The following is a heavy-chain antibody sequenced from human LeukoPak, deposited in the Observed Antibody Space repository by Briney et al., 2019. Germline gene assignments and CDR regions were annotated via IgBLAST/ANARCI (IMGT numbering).Heavy chain of an antibody. Sequence: GGSLRISCAASGFTFSIYAMRWVRQAPGKGLEWVSVIYSGGSTYYADSVKGRFTISRDNSKNTLYLQMNSLRAEDTAVYYCARDTRDTYYYDSPLDYWGQGTLVTVSS. V-gene: IGHV3-66*01. CDR2: IYSGGST. D-gene: IGHD3-22*01. CDR3: ARDTRDTYYYDSPLDY. CDR1: GFTFSIYA. J-gene: IGHJ4*02.